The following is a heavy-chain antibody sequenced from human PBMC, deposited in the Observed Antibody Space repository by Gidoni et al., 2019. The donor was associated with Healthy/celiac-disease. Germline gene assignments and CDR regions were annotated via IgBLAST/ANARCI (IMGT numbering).Heavy chain of an antibody. V-gene: IGHV3-21*01. CDR1: GFTFSSYS. J-gene: IGHJ4*02. CDR2: ISSSSSYI. Sequence: EVQLVESGGGLVKPGGSLRPSCPASGFTFSSYSMNWVRQAPGKGLGWVSSISSSSSYIYYADSVKGRFTISRDNAKNSLYLQMNSLRAEDTAVYYCARDSAAAFDYWGQGTLVTVSS. CDR3: ARDSAAAFDY. D-gene: IGHD6-13*01.